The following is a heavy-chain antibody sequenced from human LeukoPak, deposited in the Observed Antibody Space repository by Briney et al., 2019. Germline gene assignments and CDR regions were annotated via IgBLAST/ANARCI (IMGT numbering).Heavy chain of an antibody. CDR3: AREPLALVPTALYYCDY. J-gene: IGHJ4*02. CDR2: IYTSGST. V-gene: IGHV4-61*02. D-gene: IGHD2-2*01. CDR1: GGSITSGIYY. Sequence: SQTLSLTCTVSGGSITSGIYYWSWIRQPAGKGLEWIGRIYTSGSTNYNPSLKSRVTISVDTSKNQFSLKLSSVPAADTAVYYCAREPLALVPTALYYCDYWGQGTLVTVSS.